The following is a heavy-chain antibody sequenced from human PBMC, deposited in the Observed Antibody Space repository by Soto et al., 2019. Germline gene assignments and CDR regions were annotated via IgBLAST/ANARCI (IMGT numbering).Heavy chain of an antibody. Sequence: SETLSLTCTVSDVSTSNFVWKWFRQPPGKGLEWIGYIYHSGSTYYNPSLKSRVTISVDRSKNQFSLKLSSVTAADTAVYYCARGMTTVTTFDYWGQGTLVTVSS. CDR1: DVSTSNFV. V-gene: IGHV4-59*12. CDR2: IYHSGST. J-gene: IGHJ4*02. D-gene: IGHD4-17*01. CDR3: ARGMTTVTTFDY.